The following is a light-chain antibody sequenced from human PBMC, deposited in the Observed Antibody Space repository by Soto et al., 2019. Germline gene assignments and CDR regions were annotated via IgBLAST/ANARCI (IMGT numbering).Light chain of an antibody. CDR1: QSVSSSY. V-gene: IGKV3-20*01. J-gene: IGKJ1*01. CDR2: GAS. Sequence: IVLTRSPGTLSLSPVERATLSCRAGQSVSSSYLAWYQQKPGQAPRLLIYGASSRATGIPDRFSGSGSGTDFTLTISRLEPEDFAVYYCQQYGSSLWTFGQGTKVDIK. CDR3: QQYGSSLWT.